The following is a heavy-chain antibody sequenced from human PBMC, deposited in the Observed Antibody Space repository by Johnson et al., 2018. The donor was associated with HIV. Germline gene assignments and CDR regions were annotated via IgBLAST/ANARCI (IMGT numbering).Heavy chain of an antibody. D-gene: IGHD6-13*01. CDR2: IGPAGDT. CDR1: GFTFSNAW. V-gene: IGHV3-13*01. CDR3: AKDREAWYISRWSPTDAFDI. J-gene: IGHJ3*02. Sequence: VQVVESGGGLVKPGVSLRLSCAASGFTFSNAWMSWVRQATGKGLEWVSTIGPAGDTYYPGSVKGRFTVSRDNSKNTLYLQMISLRAEDTAVYYCAKDREAWYISRWSPTDAFDIWGQGTMVTVSS.